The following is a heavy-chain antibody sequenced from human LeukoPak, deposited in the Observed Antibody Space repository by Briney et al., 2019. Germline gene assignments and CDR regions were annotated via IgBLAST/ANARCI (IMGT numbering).Heavy chain of an antibody. J-gene: IGHJ3*02. CDR3: ARGGRGYSGYARGNAFDI. CDR2: INPSGGST. D-gene: IGHD5-12*01. CDR1: GYTFTSYY. V-gene: IGHV1-46*01. Sequence: ASVKVSCKASGYTFTSYYMHWVRQAPGQGLEWMGIINPSGGSTSYAQKFQGRVTMTTDESTSTAYMELSSLRSEDTAVYYCARGGRGYSGYARGNAFDIWGQGTMVTVSS.